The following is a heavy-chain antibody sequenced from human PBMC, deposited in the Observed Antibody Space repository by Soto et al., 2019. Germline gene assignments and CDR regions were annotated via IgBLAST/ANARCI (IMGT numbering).Heavy chain of an antibody. D-gene: IGHD3-3*01. V-gene: IGHV3-30*18. CDR1: GFTFSSYG. Sequence: QVQLVASGGGVVQPGRSLRLSCAASGFTFSSYGMHWVRQAPGKGLEWEAVISYDGSNKYYADPVKGRFTISRDNSKNTLYLQMNSLRAEERSGYYCAKNHIAFWSGYYNPQTEKNPNYYYYGMDVWGQGTTVTDSS. J-gene: IGHJ6*02. CDR3: AKNHIAFWSGYYNPQTEKNPNYYYYGMDV. CDR2: ISYDGSNK.